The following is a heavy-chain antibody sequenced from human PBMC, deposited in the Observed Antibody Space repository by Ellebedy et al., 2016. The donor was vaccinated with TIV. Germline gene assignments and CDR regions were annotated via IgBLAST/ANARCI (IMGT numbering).Heavy chain of an antibody. Sequence: PGGSLRLSCVASGFIFSVYGMSWVRQAPGKGLEWVSGISGTGGTTYYADSVKGRFTISRDRSNNTLFLQMNSLRAEDTSVYYCVKGNGCDFAGEYFQHWGQGTLVAVSS. CDR2: ISGTGGTT. D-gene: IGHD5-12*01. CDR1: GFIFSVYG. CDR3: VKGNGCDFAGEYFQH. J-gene: IGHJ1*01. V-gene: IGHV3-23*01.